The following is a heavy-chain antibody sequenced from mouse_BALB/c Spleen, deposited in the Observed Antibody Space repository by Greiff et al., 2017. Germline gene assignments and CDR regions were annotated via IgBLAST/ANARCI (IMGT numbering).Heavy chain of an antibody. CDR1: GFNIKDYY. V-gene: IGHV14-4*02. CDR3: NADWGAY. J-gene: IGHJ3*01. Sequence: EVKLMESGAELVRSGASVKLSCTASGFNIKDYYMHWVKQRPEQGLEWIGWIDPENGDTEYAPKFQGKATMTADTSSNTAYLQLSSLTSEDTAVYYCNADWGAYWGQGTLVTVSA. D-gene: IGHD4-1*01. CDR2: IDPENGDT.